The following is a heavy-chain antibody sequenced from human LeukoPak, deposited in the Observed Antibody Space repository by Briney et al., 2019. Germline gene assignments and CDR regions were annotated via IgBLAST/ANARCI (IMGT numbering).Heavy chain of an antibody. CDR2: ISWNSSSI. CDR1: VFTFDYYA. Sequence: SGGSLILSFAASVFTFDYYAMHTVRQAPGKGLEWVSGISWNSSSIGYADSVKGRFTIPIDNAKNSLYLQMNSLRAEETALYYCAKDLWAAAGPGWFDTWGQGTLVTVSS. V-gene: IGHV3-9*01. J-gene: IGHJ5*02. D-gene: IGHD6-13*01. CDR3: AKDLWAAAGPGWFDT.